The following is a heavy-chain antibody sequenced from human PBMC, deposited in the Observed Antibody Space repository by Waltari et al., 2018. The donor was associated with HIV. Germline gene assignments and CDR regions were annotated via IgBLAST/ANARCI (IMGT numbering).Heavy chain of an antibody. CDR1: GFTVRNYG. CDR3: ARDVQGYCAGERCFYGMDV. D-gene: IGHD2-8*02. V-gene: IGHV3-33*01. CDR2: VWQDGSNK. J-gene: IGHJ6*02. Sequence: QVQLVESGGGVVQPGRSLRLSCAASGFTVRNYGMHWVRQAPGKGLEWGGVVWQDGSNKYYGDSVKGRFTISRDNSKNTLELQMNSLRAEDTAVYYCARDVQGYCAGERCFYGMDVWGQGTTVTVSS.